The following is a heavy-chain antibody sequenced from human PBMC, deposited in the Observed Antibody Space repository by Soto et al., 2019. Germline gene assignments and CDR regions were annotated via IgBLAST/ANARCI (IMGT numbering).Heavy chain of an antibody. J-gene: IGHJ4*02. D-gene: IGHD2-15*01. CDR2: IYDGGRT. CDR1: GASLSSPAYY. CDR3: ARVRGYCSGRSCIYFDF. Sequence: PSETLSLTCSVSGASLSSPAYYWGWIRQPPGKGLEWIGSIYDGGRTFYNPSLESRVTINVDTSKNQFSLHLNSVTAADTGVYYCARVRGYCSGRSCIYFDFWGPGTLVTVSS. V-gene: IGHV4-39*01.